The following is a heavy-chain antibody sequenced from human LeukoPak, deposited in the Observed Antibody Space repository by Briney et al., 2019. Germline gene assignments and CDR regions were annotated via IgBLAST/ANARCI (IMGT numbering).Heavy chain of an antibody. V-gene: IGHV4-31*03. D-gene: IGHD2-2*01. CDR1: GGSVSSSDSH. J-gene: IGHJ4*02. CDR3: ARAITGTSCYDY. CDR2: ISYTGAT. Sequence: PSQTLSLICTVSGGSVSSSDSHWAWIRQHPGKGLEWIGYISYTGATSYSPSLASRVTMSLDRSQNKVSLRPSSVTAADTAVYHCARAITGTSCYDYWGQGTLVTVSS.